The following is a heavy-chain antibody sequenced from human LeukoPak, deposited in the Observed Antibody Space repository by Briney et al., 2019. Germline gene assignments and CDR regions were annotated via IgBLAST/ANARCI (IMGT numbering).Heavy chain of an antibody. CDR2: IYYGGST. V-gene: IGHV4-39*07. D-gene: IGHD3-22*01. CDR3: ATDLQYYYDSSGYWVY. CDR1: GGSISSSSYY. J-gene: IGHJ4*02. Sequence: SETLSLTCTVSGGSISSSSYYWGWIRQPPGKGLEWIGSIYYGGSTYYNPSLKTRVTISVDTSKNQFSLKLSSVTAADTAAYYCATDLQYYYDSSGYWVYWGQGTLVTVSS.